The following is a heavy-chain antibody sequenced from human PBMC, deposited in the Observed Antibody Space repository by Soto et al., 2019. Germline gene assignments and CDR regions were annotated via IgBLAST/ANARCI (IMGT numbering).Heavy chain of an antibody. D-gene: IGHD4-17*01. Sequence: PSETLSLTCTVSGGSISSGDYYWSWIRQPPGKGLEWIGFIYTSGSTYYNPALRSRVTMSVDTSKNQFSLKLSSVTAADTAVYYCARDYGGNYWGQGTLVTVSS. CDR1: GGSISSGDYY. CDR3: ARDYGGNY. CDR2: IYTSGST. V-gene: IGHV4-30-4*01. J-gene: IGHJ4*02.